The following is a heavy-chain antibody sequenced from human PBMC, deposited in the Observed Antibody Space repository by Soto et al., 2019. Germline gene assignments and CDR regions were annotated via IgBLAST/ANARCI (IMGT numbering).Heavy chain of an antibody. CDR2: INHSGST. CDR1: GGSFSGYY. V-gene: IGHV4-34*01. D-gene: IGHD2-15*01. J-gene: IGHJ5*02. Sequence: SETLSLTCAVYGGSFSGYYWSWIRQPPGKGLEWIGEINHSGSTNYNPSLKSRVTISVDTSKNQFSLKLSSVTAADTAVYYCARGSSGGSWGRPRGWFDPWGQGTLVTVSS. CDR3: ARGSSGGSWGRPRGWFDP.